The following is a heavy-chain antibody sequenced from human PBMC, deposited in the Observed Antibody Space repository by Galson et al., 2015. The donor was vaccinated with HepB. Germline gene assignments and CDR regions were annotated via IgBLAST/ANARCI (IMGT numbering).Heavy chain of an antibody. V-gene: IGHV3-7*01. D-gene: IGHD3-3*01. CDR1: GFTFSSYW. CDR2: IKQDGSEK. Sequence: SLRLSCAASGFTFSSYWMSWVRQAPGKGLEWVANIKQDGSEKYYVDSVKGRFTISRDNAKNSLYLQMNSLRAEDTAVYYCARGGYDFWSGYYAPYYYYGMDVWGQGTTVTVSS. J-gene: IGHJ6*02. CDR3: ARGGYDFWSGYYAPYYYYGMDV.